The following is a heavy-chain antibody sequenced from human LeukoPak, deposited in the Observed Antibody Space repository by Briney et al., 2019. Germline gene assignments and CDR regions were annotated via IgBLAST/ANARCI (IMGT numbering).Heavy chain of an antibody. D-gene: IGHD3-22*01. CDR2: ISGSGGST. CDR3: ANGGAYYYDSSGLPSSYFDY. V-gene: IGHV3-23*01. J-gene: IGHJ4*02. Sequence: GGSLRLSCAASGFTFSSYAMSWVRQAPGKGLEWVSAISGSGGSTYYADSAKGRFTISRDNSKNTLYLQMNSLRAEDTAVYHCANGGAYYYDSSGLPSSYFDYWGQGTLVTVSS. CDR1: GFTFSSYA.